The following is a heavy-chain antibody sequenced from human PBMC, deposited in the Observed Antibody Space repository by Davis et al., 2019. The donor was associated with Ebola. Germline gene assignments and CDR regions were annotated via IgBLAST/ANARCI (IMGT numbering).Heavy chain of an antibody. CDR3: ARGYDFWSPWWFDP. D-gene: IGHD3-3*01. CDR2: IIPMFGTA. V-gene: IGHV1-69*13. Sequence: SVQVSCKASGGTFSTYAISWVRQAPRQGLEWMGGIIPMFGTANPAQKFQGRVTMTADESTSTAYMELSSLRSEDTAVYYCARGYDFWSPWWFDPWGQGTLVTVSS. CDR1: GGTFSTYA. J-gene: IGHJ5*02.